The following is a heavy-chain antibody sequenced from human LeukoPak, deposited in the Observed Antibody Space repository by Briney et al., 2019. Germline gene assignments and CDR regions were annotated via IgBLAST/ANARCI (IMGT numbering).Heavy chain of an antibody. D-gene: IGHD5-18*01. CDR2: INPNSGDS. Sequence: GASVKVSCEASGYTFTVYYMHWVRQAPGQGLEWMGWINPNSGDSKYAQKFQGRVTMTRDTSISTAYMELSRLRSDDTAVYYCARESVSYWYAFDIWGQGTIVTVSS. J-gene: IGHJ3*02. CDR1: GYTFTVYY. V-gene: IGHV1-2*02. CDR3: ARESVSYWYAFDI.